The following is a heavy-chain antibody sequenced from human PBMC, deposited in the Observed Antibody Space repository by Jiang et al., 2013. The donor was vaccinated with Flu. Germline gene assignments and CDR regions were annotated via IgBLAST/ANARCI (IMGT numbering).Heavy chain of an antibody. CDR1: YA. V-gene: IGHV1-3*01. CDR3: ARDQAKVYDFWSGYYLGY. J-gene: IGHJ4*02. D-gene: IGHD3-3*01. Sequence: YAMHWVRQAPGQRLEWMGWINAGNGNXKYSQKFQGRVTITRDTSASTAYMELSSLRSEDTAVYYCARDQAKVYDFWSGYYLGYWGQGTLVTVSS. CDR2: INAGNGNX.